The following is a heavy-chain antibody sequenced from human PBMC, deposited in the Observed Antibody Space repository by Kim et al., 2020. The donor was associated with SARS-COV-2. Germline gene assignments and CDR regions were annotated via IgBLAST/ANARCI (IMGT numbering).Heavy chain of an antibody. CDR3: ARGRSSGWWGEIDY. V-gene: IGHV1-2*02. J-gene: IGHJ4*02. Sequence: KKFQGRVTMTRDTSISTAYMELSRLRSDDTAVYYCARGRSSGWWGEIDYWGQGTLVTVSS. D-gene: IGHD6-19*01.